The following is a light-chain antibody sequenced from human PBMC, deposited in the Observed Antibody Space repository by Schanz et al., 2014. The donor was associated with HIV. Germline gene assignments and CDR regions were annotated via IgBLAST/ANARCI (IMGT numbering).Light chain of an antibody. CDR3: QQGGSWPLT. CDR1: QSVSSF. CDR2: GAS. J-gene: IGKJ4*01. Sequence: EIVLTQSPATLSLSPGERATLSCRASQSVSSFLAWYQQKPGQAPRLLIYGASSRATGIPDRFSGSGSGTDFTHTISRLEPEDFAVYYCQQGGSWPLTFGGGTTVEIK. V-gene: IGKV3-11*01.